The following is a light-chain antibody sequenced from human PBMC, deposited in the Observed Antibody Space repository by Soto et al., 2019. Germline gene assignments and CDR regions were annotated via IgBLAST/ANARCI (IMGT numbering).Light chain of an antibody. J-gene: IGLJ2*01. Sequence: QSALTQPASVSGSPGQSITISCTGTSSDVGSYNIVSWYQQHPGKAPKLMIYEGSKRPSGVSNRFSGSKSGNTASLTISGLQAEDEADYYCCSYAGSSPVFGGGTQLTVL. V-gene: IGLV2-23*01. CDR3: CSYAGSSPV. CDR2: EGS. CDR1: SSDVGSYNI.